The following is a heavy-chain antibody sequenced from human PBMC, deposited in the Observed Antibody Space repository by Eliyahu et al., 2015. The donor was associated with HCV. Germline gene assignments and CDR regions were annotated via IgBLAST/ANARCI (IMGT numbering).Heavy chain of an antibody. CDR1: GGSIXXXX. CDR2: IHYSGST. J-gene: IGHJ5*02. Sequence: QVQLQESGPGLVKPSETLSLTCTVXGGSIXXXXWSWIRQPPGKGLEWIGYIHYSGSTNYNPSXKSRVTISVDTSKNQFSLNLTSVTAADTAVYYCASGGGGIAVAGTGGWFDPWGQGTLVTVSS. CDR3: ASGGGGIAVAGTGGWFDP. V-gene: IGHV4-59*01. D-gene: IGHD6-19*01.